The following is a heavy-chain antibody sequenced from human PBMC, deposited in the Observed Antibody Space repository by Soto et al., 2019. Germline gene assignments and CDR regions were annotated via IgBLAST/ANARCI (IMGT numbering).Heavy chain of an antibody. CDR3: AAATSIALGFRY. J-gene: IGHJ4*02. Sequence: QGYLVQSGAEVKRPGASVRVSCKTSGFTFNTHGFSWVRQAPGQGLEWMGWNSALNGKTFYAHNFQDRVIMTTDTSSSTAYMELRGLKSDDTTVYYCAAATSIALGFRYLGQGTLVTVSS. D-gene: IGHD1-26*01. CDR1: GFTFNTHG. V-gene: IGHV1-18*01. CDR2: NSALNGKT.